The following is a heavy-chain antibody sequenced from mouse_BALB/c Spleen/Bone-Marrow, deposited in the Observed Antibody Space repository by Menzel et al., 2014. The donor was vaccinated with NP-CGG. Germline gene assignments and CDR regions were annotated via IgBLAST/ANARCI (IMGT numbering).Heavy chain of an antibody. Sequence: EVKLQESGAELVKPGASVKLSCTASGFNIKDTYIHWMKQRPEQGLEWIGGIDPANGYTIYDPKFQGKATITADTTSNTAYLQLSSLTSEDTAVYYCALITAATFSYWYFDVWGAGTTVTVSS. CDR2: IDPANGYT. CDR3: ALITAATFSYWYFDV. D-gene: IGHD1-2*01. J-gene: IGHJ1*01. CDR1: GFNIKDTY. V-gene: IGHV14-3*02.